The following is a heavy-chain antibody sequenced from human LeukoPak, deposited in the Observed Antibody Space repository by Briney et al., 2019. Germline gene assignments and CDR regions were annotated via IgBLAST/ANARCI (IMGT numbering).Heavy chain of an antibody. V-gene: IGHV3-30*02. Sequence: GGSLRLSCAASGFTFSSYGMHWVRQAPGKGLEWVAFIRYDGSNKYYADSVKGRFTISRDNSKNTLYLQMNSLRAEDTAVYYCAKDSQYSSGWYGRYYYYGMDVWGQGTTVTVSS. J-gene: IGHJ6*02. CDR3: AKDSQYSSGWYGRYYYYGMDV. CDR2: IRYDGSNK. D-gene: IGHD6-19*01. CDR1: GFTFSSYG.